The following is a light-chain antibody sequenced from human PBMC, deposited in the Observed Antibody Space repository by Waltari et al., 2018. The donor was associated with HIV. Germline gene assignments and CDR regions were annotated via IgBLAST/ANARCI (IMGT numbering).Light chain of an antibody. J-gene: IGLJ3*02. CDR3: ATWDDSLIWV. Sequence: QPVLTQPPSASGTPGHGVTISCPGRNSTIGPTSVYWYQHLPGMAPKLLIYRNNRRPSGIPDRFSGSRSGTSASLAISGLRSEDEADYYCATWDDSLIWVFGGGTKLTVL. V-gene: IGLV1-47*01. CDR2: RNN. CDR1: NSTIGPTS.